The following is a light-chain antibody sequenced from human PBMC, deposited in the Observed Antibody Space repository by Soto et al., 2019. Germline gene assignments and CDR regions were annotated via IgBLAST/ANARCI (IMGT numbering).Light chain of an antibody. CDR3: QQYGSSPIT. CDR1: QSIGIY. V-gene: IGKV3-20*01. J-gene: IGKJ5*01. CDR2: GAS. Sequence: EIVLTQSPGTLSLSPGERATLSCRASQSIGIYLAWYRQKPGQAPRLLIYGASSRATGIPDRFSGSGSGTDFTLTISRLEPEDFAVYYCQQYGSSPITFGQGTRLEIK.